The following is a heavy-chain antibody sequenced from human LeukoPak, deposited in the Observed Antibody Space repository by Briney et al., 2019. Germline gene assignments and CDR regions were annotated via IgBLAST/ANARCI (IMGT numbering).Heavy chain of an antibody. D-gene: IGHD6-19*01. V-gene: IGHV4-61*09. J-gene: IGHJ4*02. CDR3: ARAGGSVGWYGTIDS. CDR1: GGSISSGSYY. CDR2: LYTSGTT. Sequence: PSQTLSLTCTVSGGSISSGSYYWTWIRQPAGKGLEWNGHLYTSGTTSYNPSLQSRVTISAYTSKHPFSLRLTSVTAADTAVYYCARAGGSVGWYGTIDSWGQGTLVTVSS.